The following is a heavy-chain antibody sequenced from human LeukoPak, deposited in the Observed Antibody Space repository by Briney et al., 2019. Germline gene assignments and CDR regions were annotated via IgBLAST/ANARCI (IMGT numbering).Heavy chain of an antibody. J-gene: IGHJ4*02. CDR1: GGSISSHY. V-gene: IGHV4-59*11. Sequence: SETLSLTCSVSGGSISSHYWSWIRQPPGKGLEWIGYIYSNGSTNYSPSLKSRVTISIATSNNQFSLKVSSVTTADTAVYYCARDREYSGYEDWGQGILVSVSS. D-gene: IGHD5-12*01. CDR3: ARDREYSGYED. CDR2: IYSNGST.